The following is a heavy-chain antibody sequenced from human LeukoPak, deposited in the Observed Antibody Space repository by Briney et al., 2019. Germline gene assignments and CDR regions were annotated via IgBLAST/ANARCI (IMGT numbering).Heavy chain of an antibody. CDR2: ISYDGSNK. J-gene: IGHJ4*02. D-gene: IGHD3-10*01. Sequence: GGSLRLSCAASGFTFSSYGMHWVRQAPGKGLEWVAVISYDGSNKYYADSVKGRFTISRDNSKNTLYLQMNSLRAEDTAVYYCAKVRSFMFGSGSYIDYWGQGTLVTVSS. CDR1: GFTFSSYG. V-gene: IGHV3-30*18. CDR3: AKVRSFMFGSGSYIDY.